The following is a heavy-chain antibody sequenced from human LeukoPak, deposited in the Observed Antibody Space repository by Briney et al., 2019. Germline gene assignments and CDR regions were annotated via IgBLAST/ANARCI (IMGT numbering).Heavy chain of an antibody. CDR1: EFTPSIYG. CDR3: AKDQGYEEAMTRGYFDY. D-gene: IGHD2-2*01. Sequence: GRTLRLSSAASEFTPSIYGMHCVSEAPGEGLEWVADTSFDVSNKYYADSVKGRFTISRDSSKNTLFLQMNSLRAEDTAVYYCAKDQGYEEAMTRGYFDYWGQGTLVTVSS. J-gene: IGHJ4*02. CDR2: TSFDVSNK. V-gene: IGHV3-30*18.